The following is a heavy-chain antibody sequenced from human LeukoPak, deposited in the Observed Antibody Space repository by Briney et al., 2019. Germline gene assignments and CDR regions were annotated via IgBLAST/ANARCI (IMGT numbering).Heavy chain of an antibody. CDR2: ISGSGGST. V-gene: IGHV3-23*01. Sequence: GGSLRLSCAASGFTFSSYAMSWVRQAPGKGLEWVSAISGSGGSTYYADSVKGRFTISRDNSKNTLYLQMNSLRAEDTAVYYWAKSPVPVARGDLFDPWGQGTLVTVSS. CDR1: GFTFSSYA. J-gene: IGHJ5*02. D-gene: IGHD6-19*01. CDR3: AKSPVPVARGDLFDP.